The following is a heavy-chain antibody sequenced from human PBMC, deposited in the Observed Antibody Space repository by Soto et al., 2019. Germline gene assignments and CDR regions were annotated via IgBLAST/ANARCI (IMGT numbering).Heavy chain of an antibody. Sequence: GGSLRLSCAASGFTFDDYAMHWVRQAPGKGLEWVSGISWSSGSIGYADSVKGRFTISRDNAKNSLYLQMNSLRAEDTALYYCAKDIGSGYKQPRYYYYGMDIWGQGTTVTVSS. D-gene: IGHD5-12*01. CDR3: AKDIGSGYKQPRYYYYGMDI. CDR2: ISWSSGSI. CDR1: GFTFDDYA. V-gene: IGHV3-9*01. J-gene: IGHJ6*02.